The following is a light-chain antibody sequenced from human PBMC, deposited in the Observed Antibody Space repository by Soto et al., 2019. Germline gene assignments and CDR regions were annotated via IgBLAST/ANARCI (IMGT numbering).Light chain of an antibody. CDR1: SGSVSTANT. CDR2: STS. CDR3: ALFMGNGISV. V-gene: IGLV8-61*01. Sequence: QSVVTQDASFSVAPGRTVTLTWGLISGSVSTANTPNWYPPTPGHAPRTLIYSTSTRSSRVPDRFSGSLLGNKAALTITGAQADDESDYYCALFMGNGISVFRTGTKVTVL. J-gene: IGLJ1*01.